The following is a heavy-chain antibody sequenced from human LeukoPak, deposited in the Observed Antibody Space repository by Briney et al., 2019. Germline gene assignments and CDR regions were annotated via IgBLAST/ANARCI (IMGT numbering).Heavy chain of an antibody. Sequence: SETLSLTCAVSGSSISSTNWWGWIRQPPGKGLEWIGYVYYTGSTNYNPSLKSRVTMSVDTSKNQFSLKVSSATAVDTAVYYCARVGGSGWYGWYFDLWGRGTLVTVSS. D-gene: IGHD6-19*01. V-gene: IGHV4-28*03. CDR1: GSSISSTNW. J-gene: IGHJ2*01. CDR2: VYYTGST. CDR3: ARVGGSGWYGWYFDL.